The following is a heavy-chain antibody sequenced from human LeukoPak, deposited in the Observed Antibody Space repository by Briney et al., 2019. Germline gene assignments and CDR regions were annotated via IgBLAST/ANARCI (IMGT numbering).Heavy chain of an antibody. V-gene: IGHV3-7*01. CDR2: IKRDGSEK. CDR1: GFTFNSYW. D-gene: IGHD3-3*01. Sequence: GGSLRLSCAASGFTFNSYWMGWVRQAPGKGLEWVANIKRDGSEKCYGDSVKGRFTISRDNAKNSLYLQMNSLRAEDTAVYYCARDKEAAVDFWSGYYPLWGQGTLVTVSS. J-gene: IGHJ4*02. CDR3: ARDKEAAVDFWSGYYPL.